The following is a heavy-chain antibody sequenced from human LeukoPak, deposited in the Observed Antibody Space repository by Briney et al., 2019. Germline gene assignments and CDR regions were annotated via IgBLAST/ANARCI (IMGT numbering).Heavy chain of an antibody. CDR3: ARIYDSSGYYFTY. Sequence: GASVKVSCKASGYTFTSYDINWVRPATGQGREWMGWMNPNSGNAGYAQKFQGRVTMTRNTSISTAYMELSSLRSEDTAVYYCARIYDSSGYYFTYWGQGTLVTVSS. CDR1: GYTFTSYD. V-gene: IGHV1-8*01. D-gene: IGHD3-22*01. CDR2: MNPNSGNA. J-gene: IGHJ4*02.